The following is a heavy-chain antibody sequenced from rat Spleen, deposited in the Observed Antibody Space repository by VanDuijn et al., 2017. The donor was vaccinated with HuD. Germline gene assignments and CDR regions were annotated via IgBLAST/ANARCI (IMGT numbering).Heavy chain of an antibody. CDR3: TRSPYNNYVMDA. CDR2: RRYDVDT. J-gene: IGHJ4*01. V-gene: IGHV2S30*01. D-gene: IGHD1-10*01. Sequence: QVQLKESGPGLVQPSQTLSLTCTVSVFSLTGNNVYWVRQPPGKGLEWMGRRRYDVDTYYNSALNSRLRISRDTSKNQVFLKLNSLQTDDTAIYYCTRSPYNNYVMDAWGQGASVTVSS. CDR1: VFSLTGNN.